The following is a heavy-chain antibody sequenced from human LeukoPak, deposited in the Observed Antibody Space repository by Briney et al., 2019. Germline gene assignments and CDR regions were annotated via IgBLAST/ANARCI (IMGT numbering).Heavy chain of an antibody. J-gene: IGHJ4*02. Sequence: ASVKVSCKASGYTFTSYDINWVRQATGQGLEWMGWMNPNSGNTGYALKFQGRVTMTRNTSISTAYMELSSLRSEDTAVYYCATSTYCSGGSCLGYWGQGTLVTVSS. CDR1: GYTFTSYD. CDR3: ATSTYCSGGSCLGY. CDR2: MNPNSGNT. D-gene: IGHD2-15*01. V-gene: IGHV1-8*01.